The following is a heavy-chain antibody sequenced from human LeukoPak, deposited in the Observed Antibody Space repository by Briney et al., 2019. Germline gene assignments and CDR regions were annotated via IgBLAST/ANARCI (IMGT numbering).Heavy chain of an antibody. J-gene: IGHJ3*01. D-gene: IGHD4-17*01. CDR2: ISWNSGNK. Sequence: GGSLRLSCAASGFTFDDYAMHWVRQAPGKGLEWVSGISWNSGNKGYADSVKGRFTISRDNAKSSLFLQMNSLRAEDTALYYCAKDRLITVPKLEDDVFDVWGQGTMVTVSS. V-gene: IGHV3-9*01. CDR1: GFTFDDYA. CDR3: AKDRLITVPKLEDDVFDV.